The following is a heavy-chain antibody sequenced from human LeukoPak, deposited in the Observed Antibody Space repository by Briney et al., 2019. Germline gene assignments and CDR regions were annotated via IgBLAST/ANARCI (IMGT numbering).Heavy chain of an antibody. D-gene: IGHD6-19*01. CDR3: ARGMGSGWFFFDY. V-gene: IGHV4-30-2*01. Sequence: PSQTLPLTCTVSGGSISSGSYYWSWIRQPAGKGLEWIGYIHHTGSTYYNPSLMSRVTISVDSSKNQFSLKLSSVTAADTAVYYCARGMGSGWFFFDYWGQGTLVTVSS. CDR1: GGSISSGSYY. CDR2: IHHTGST. J-gene: IGHJ4*02.